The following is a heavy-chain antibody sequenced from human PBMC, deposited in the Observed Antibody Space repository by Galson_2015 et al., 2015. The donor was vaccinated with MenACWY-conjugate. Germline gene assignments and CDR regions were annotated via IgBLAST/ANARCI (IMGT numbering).Heavy chain of an antibody. V-gene: IGHV3-49*04. CDR3: TTLLRGYSRPPVY. Sequence: SLRLSCAASEFTFGGYDMSWVRQAPGKGLEWVGFIRSTASDGTAEYAASVKCRFPISGDDSKIIPYLQMNGLKTEDTAVYSCTTLLRGYSRPPVYWSKATLVTVAS. CDR1: EFTFGGYD. CDR2: IRSTASDGTA. D-gene: IGHD5-12*01. J-gene: IGHJ4*02.